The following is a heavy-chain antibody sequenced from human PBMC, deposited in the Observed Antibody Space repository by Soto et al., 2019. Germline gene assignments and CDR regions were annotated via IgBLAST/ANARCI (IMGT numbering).Heavy chain of an antibody. CDR2: ISSDGKIE. CDR1: GFMCSTSA. Sequence: QVHLVESGGGVVQPGRSLRLSCAASGFMCSTSAIHWVRQAPGKGLEWVAAISSDGKIEYYADSVKGRFTNSRDNSKNTRLLQLNSLRAEDTAIYFRASVRTTSIITSGGGLANWGQGTLVTVS. CDR3: ASVRTTSIITSGGGLAN. J-gene: IGHJ4*02. V-gene: IGHV3-30*04. D-gene: IGHD3-16*01.